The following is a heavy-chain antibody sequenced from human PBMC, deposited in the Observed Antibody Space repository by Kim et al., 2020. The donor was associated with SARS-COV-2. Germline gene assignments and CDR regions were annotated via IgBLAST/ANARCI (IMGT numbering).Heavy chain of an antibody. J-gene: IGHJ4*02. V-gene: IGHV4-34*01. CDR1: GGSFSGYY. CDR2: INHSGST. CDR3: ARGPIQMHITMVRGVTFDY. Sequence: SETLSLTCAVYGGSFSGYYWSWIRQPPGKGLEWIGEINHSGSTNYNPSLKSRVTISVDTSKNQFSLKLSSVTAADTAVYYCARGPIQMHITMVRGVTFDYWGQGTLVTVSS. D-gene: IGHD3-10*01.